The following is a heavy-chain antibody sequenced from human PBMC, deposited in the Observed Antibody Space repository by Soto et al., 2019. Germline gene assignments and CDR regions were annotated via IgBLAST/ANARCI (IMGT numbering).Heavy chain of an antibody. V-gene: IGHV4-59*08. D-gene: IGHD5-12*01. CDR2: INYDGST. Sequence: QVQLQESGPGLVKPSETLSLTCSVSGGSVTSHHLSWIRQPPGKGLEWMGYINYDGSTNYSPSLKSRGNMSVDTTHSQVSLRLSSVTAADKAVYYCAKYNSGEGGRGYWGPGTMVTVSS. CDR3: AKYNSGEGGRGY. J-gene: IGHJ4*02. CDR1: GGSVTSHH.